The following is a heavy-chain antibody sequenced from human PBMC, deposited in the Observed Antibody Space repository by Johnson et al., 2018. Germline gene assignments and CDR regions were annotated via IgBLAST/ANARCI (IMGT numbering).Heavy chain of an antibody. V-gene: IGHV3-49*05. J-gene: IGHJ4*02. Sequence: QLVETGGGLVNPGRSLRLSCSASGFTFGDYHMSWFRQAPGKGLEWVGFIRSKAYSETTEYAASVKGRFTVSRDDSKGIAFLQMNSLKTEDTAVYYCARGDHYYFSSGLGNYWGQGTLVTVSS. CDR2: IRSKAYSETT. CDR1: GFTFGDYH. CDR3: ARGDHYYFSSGLGNY. D-gene: IGHD3-22*01.